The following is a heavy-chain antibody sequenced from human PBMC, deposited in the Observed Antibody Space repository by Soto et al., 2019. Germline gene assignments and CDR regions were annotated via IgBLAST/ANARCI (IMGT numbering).Heavy chain of an antibody. CDR2: ISSSSSYK. Sequence: PGGSLRLSCAASGFTFSSYSMNWVRQAPGKGLEWVSSISSSSSYKYYADSVKGRFTISRDNSKNTLYLQMNSLRAEDTAVYYCARRTNYDFGLGSYYYMDVWGKGTTVTVSS. V-gene: IGHV3-21*01. J-gene: IGHJ6*03. D-gene: IGHD3-3*01. CDR1: GFTFSSYS. CDR3: ARRTNYDFGLGSYYYMDV.